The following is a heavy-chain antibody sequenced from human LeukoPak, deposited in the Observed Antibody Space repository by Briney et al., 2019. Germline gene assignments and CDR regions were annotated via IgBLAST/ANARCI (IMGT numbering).Heavy chain of an antibody. J-gene: IGHJ4*02. Sequence: SETLSLTCTVSGGLISISTYYWGWIRQPPGKGLEWIGSIYYSGTTHYNPSLKSRVTMSVDTSKNQFSLKLSSVTAADTAVYYCARDVGLDSSGYDYFDYWGQGTLVTVSS. CDR3: ARDVGLDSSGYDYFDY. D-gene: IGHD3-22*01. CDR2: IYYSGTT. CDR1: GGLISISTYY. V-gene: IGHV4-39*07.